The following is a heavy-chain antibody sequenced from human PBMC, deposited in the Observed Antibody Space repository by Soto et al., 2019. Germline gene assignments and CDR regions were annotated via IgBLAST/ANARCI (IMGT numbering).Heavy chain of an antibody. V-gene: IGHV1-69*02. D-gene: IGHD3-10*01. CDR2: VNPIVSMS. CDR3: ASSYGSGYRACDY. CDR1: GDTFNFYS. Sequence: QVQLVQSGAEVKRPGSSVKVSCKASGDTFNFYSINWVRQAPGLGLEWMGRVNPIVSMSNYAQKFQGRVTMTADKSTSTAYMELSSLRSEDTAIYCCASSYGSGYRACDYWGQGALVTVSS. J-gene: IGHJ4*02.